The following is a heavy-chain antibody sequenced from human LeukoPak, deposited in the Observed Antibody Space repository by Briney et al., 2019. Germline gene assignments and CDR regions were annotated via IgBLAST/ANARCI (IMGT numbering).Heavy chain of an antibody. CDR3: AREGMITFGGVIAHPFDY. CDR2: INQDGTED. CDR1: GFTFSSYW. V-gene: IGHV3-7*01. Sequence: GGSLRLSCVASGFTFSSYWMSWVRQAPGKGLEWVANINQDGTEDYYVDSVKGRFTISRDNAKNSLYLQMNSLRAEDTAVYYCAREGMITFGGVIAHPFDYWGQGTLVTVSS. J-gene: IGHJ4*02. D-gene: IGHD3-16*02.